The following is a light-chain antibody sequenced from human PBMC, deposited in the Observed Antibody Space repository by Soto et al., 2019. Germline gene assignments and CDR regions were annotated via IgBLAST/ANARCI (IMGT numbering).Light chain of an antibody. CDR2: KAS. J-gene: IGKJ1*01. CDR1: HSISSW. Sequence: DIQMTQSPSTLSASVGDRVTITCRASHSISSWLAWYQQKPGKAPKLLIYKASSLDSGVPSRFSGSGSGTEFTLTISSLQPDDFATYYCQQYNSDSTFGQGTKVEIK. CDR3: QQYNSDST. V-gene: IGKV1-5*03.